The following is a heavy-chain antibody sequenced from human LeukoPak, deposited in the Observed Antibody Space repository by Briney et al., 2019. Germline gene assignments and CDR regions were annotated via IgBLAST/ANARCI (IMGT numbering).Heavy chain of an antibody. Sequence: GGSLRLSCAASGSTFTSYSMNWVRQAPGKGLEWVSSISSSSSYIYYADSVKGRFTISRDNAKNSLYLQINSLRAEDTAVYFCGGAMFGSYYYYYMDVWGKGTTVTVSS. CDR1: GSTFTSYS. D-gene: IGHD3-3*01. CDR3: GGAMFGSYYYYYMDV. J-gene: IGHJ6*03. V-gene: IGHV3-21*01. CDR2: ISSSSSYI.